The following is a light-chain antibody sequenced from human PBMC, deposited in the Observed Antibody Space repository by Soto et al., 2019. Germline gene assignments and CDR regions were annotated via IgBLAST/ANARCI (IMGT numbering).Light chain of an antibody. CDR1: QSVLYSSNNKNY. CDR3: QQYYSNSMYT. CDR2: WAS. V-gene: IGKV4-1*01. Sequence: DIVMTQSPDSLAVSLGERATINCKSSQSVLYSSNNKNYLAWYQQKPGQPPKLLIYWASTRESGVPDRYXGSGSGTDFTLTISSLQAEDVAVYYCQQYYSNSMYTFGQGTKLEIK. J-gene: IGKJ2*01.